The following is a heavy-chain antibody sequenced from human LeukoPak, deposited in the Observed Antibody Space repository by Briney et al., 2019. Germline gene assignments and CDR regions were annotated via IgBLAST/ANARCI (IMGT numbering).Heavy chain of an antibody. V-gene: IGHV4-34*01. J-gene: IGHJ5*02. CDR1: GGSFSDYY. CDR3: ARGEGYSSGSEYNWFDP. CDR2: INHSGST. Sequence: PSETLSLTCAVYGGSFSDYYWSWIRQPPGKGLEWIGEINHSGSTNYNPSLKSRVTISVDTSKNQFSLKLSSVTAADTAVYYCARGEGYSSGSEYNWFDPWGQGTLVTVSS. D-gene: IGHD6-19*01.